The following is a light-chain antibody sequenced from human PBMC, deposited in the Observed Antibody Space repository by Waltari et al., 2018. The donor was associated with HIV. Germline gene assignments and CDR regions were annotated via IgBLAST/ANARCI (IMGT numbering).Light chain of an antibody. V-gene: IGKV2-30*01. J-gene: IGKJ2*01. CDR3: MQATHGPDT. CDR1: QILVYSDGNTY. Sequence: DVVMPPSPLSLHVHLRQPASISCRSIQILVYSDGNTYFNWFQHRPGQTPRRRIYKVANRDSGVPDRCSGSGSGTDVTLKISRVEAEDVGVYYCMQATHGPDTFGQGTKVEMK. CDR2: KVA.